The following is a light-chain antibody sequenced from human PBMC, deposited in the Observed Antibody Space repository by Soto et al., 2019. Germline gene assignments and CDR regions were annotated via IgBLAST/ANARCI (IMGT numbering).Light chain of an antibody. Sequence: QSALTQPRSVSGSPGQSVTISCTGTSSDVGGSDYVSWFQHYPGKGPKLLIYDVNKRPSGVSNRFSGSKSGNTASLTISGLKVEDEADYYCCSSGGSPTYVFGTGTKVTVL. CDR1: SSDVGGSDY. J-gene: IGLJ1*01. V-gene: IGLV2-11*01. CDR3: CSSGGSPTYV. CDR2: DVN.